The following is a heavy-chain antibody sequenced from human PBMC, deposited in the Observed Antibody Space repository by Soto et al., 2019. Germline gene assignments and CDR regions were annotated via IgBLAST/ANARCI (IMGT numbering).Heavy chain of an antibody. CDR2: IYYSGST. Sequence: SETLSLTCTVSGGSISSYYWSWIRQPPGKGLEWIGYIYYSGSTNYNPSLKSRVTISVGTSKNQFSLKLSSVTAADTAVYYCARRYGWNFDYWGQGTLVTVSS. CDR3: ARRYGWNFDY. CDR1: GGSISSYY. D-gene: IGHD3-10*01. J-gene: IGHJ4*02. V-gene: IGHV4-59*01.